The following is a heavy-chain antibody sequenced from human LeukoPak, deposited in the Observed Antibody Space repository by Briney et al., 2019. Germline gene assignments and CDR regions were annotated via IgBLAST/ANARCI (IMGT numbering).Heavy chain of an antibody. CDR2: ISGSSGST. Sequence: PGGSLRLSCAASGFTFSSYATSWVRQAPGKGLEWVSAISGSSGSTYYADSVKGRFTISRDNSKNTLYLQMNSLRAEDTAVYYCAKDYDISTGSEYWGQGTLVTVSS. CDR1: GFTFSSYA. D-gene: IGHD3-9*01. V-gene: IGHV3-23*01. J-gene: IGHJ4*02. CDR3: AKDYDISTGSEY.